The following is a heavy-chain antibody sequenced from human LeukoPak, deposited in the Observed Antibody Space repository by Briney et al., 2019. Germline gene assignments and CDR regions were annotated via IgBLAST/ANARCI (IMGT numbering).Heavy chain of an antibody. CDR3: ARGLTIFGVVNDAFDI. CDR2: INSDGSST. CDR1: GFTFSNYW. D-gene: IGHD3-3*01. Sequence: PGGSLRLSCAASGFTFSNYWMHWVRQAPGKGLEWVSLINSDGSSTIYADSVKGRFTISGDNAKNTLYLQMNSVRAEDTAVYYCARGLTIFGVVNDAFDIWGQGTMVTVSS. J-gene: IGHJ3*02. V-gene: IGHV3-74*01.